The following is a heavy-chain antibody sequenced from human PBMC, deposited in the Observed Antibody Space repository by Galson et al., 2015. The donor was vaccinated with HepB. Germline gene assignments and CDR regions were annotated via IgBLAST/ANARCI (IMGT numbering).Heavy chain of an antibody. CDR2: TYYRSKWYN. J-gene: IGHJ6*02. CDR3: ARDHEPGIAVAGSPRYYYYYGMDV. CDR1: EDSVSSNSAA. V-gene: IGHV6-1*01. D-gene: IGHD6-19*01. Sequence: CAISEDSVSSNSAAWNWIRQSPSRGLEWLGRTYYRSKWYNDYAVSVKSRITINPDTSKNQFSLQLNSVTPEDTAVYYCARDHEPGIAVAGSPRYYYYYGMDVWGQGTTVTVSS.